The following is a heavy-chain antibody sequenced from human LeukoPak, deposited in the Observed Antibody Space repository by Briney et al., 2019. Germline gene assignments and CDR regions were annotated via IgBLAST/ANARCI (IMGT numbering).Heavy chain of an antibody. D-gene: IGHD6-13*01. CDR2: ISSSSSTI. CDR1: GFTFSSYS. CDR3: AKAIRIAAAGTKIGEYFQH. J-gene: IGHJ1*01. Sequence: SGGSLRLSCAASGFTFSSYSMNWVRQAPGKGLEWVSYISSSSSTIYYADSVKGRFTISRDNAKNSLYLQMNSLRAEDTALYYCAKAIRIAAAGTKIGEYFQHWGQGTLVTVSS. V-gene: IGHV3-48*04.